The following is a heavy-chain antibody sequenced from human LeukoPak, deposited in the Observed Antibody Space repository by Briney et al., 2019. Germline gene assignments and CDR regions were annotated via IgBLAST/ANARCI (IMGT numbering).Heavy chain of an antibody. CDR3: ARVSGNIQIWPQPFGDGMDV. D-gene: IGHD3-10*01. CDR1: RFTFSSYV. CDR2: ISGSGRST. V-gene: IGHV3-23*01. Sequence: GGSLRLSCAASRFTFSSYVMGWVRQAPGKGLECVSAISGSGRSTYYADSVKGRFTTSREDSKNTLYLQMNILRAEDTAIYYCARVSGNIQIWPQPFGDGMDVWGQGTTVTVSS. J-gene: IGHJ6*02.